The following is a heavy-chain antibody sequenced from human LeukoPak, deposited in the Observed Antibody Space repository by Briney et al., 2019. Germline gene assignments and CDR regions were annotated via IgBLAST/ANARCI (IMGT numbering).Heavy chain of an antibody. CDR3: ARDRGDIVAVVAAQHFDY. D-gene: IGHD2-15*01. J-gene: IGHJ4*02. CDR2: ISAYNGNT. Sequence: ASVKVSCKASGYTFTSYGISWVRQAPGQGLEWMGWISAYNGNTNYAQKLQGRVTMTTDTSTSTAYMELRSLRSDDTAVYYCARDRGDIVAVVAAQHFDYWGQGTLVTVSS. CDR1: GYTFTSYG. V-gene: IGHV1-18*01.